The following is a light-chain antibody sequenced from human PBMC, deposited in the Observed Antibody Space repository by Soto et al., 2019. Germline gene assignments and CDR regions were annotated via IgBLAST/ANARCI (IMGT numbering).Light chain of an antibody. CDR1: SSDVGSYNL. CDR2: EGS. J-gene: IGLJ1*01. V-gene: IGLV2-23*01. CDR3: CSYAGSRTFYV. Sequence: QSVLTQPASVSGSPGQSITISCTGTSSDVGSYNLVSWYQQHPGKAPKLMIYEGSKRPSGVSNRFSGSKSGNTASLTISGLQAEDEADYYCCSYAGSRTFYVFGNGTKLTVL.